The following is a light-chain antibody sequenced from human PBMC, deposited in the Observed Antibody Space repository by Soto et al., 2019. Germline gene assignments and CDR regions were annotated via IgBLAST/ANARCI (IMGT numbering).Light chain of an antibody. J-gene: IGKJ1*01. Sequence: ANRMTHPPSSLSASAGDRVAIACRASQGVGRYLAWYPQKPGQAPKLLIYGASTLKSGVPSRFSGGGSGTDFTLTISCLQSEDFATYYCQHYKNYPWTFGQGTKVDIK. CDR3: QHYKNYPWT. CDR2: GAS. V-gene: IGKV1-8*01. CDR1: QGVGRY.